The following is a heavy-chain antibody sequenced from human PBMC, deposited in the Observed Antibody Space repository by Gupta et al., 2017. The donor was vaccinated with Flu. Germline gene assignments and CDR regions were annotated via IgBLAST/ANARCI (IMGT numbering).Heavy chain of an antibody. V-gene: IGHV3-33*01. Sequence: QVQLVESGGGVVQPGRSLRLSCAASGFTFSSYGMHWVRQAPGKGLEWVAVIWYDGSNKYYADSVKGRFTISRDNSKNTLYLQMNSLRAEDTAVYYCARDGMVYGGYYGMDVWGQGTTVTVSS. J-gene: IGHJ6*02. D-gene: IGHD2-8*01. CDR3: ARDGMVYGGYYGMDV. CDR1: GFTFSSYG. CDR2: IWYDGSNK.